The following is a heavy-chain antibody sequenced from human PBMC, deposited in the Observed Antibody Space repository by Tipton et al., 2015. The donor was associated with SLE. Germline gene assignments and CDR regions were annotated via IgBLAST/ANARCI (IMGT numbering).Heavy chain of an antibody. D-gene: IGHD3-22*01. CDR2: ISYDGSNK. V-gene: IGHV3-30-3*01. CDR3: ARAMHSSGYSSYFDY. CDR1: GFTFSSYA. Sequence: QVQLVQSGGGVVQPGRSLRLSCAASGFTFSSYAMHWVRQAPGKGLEWVAVISYDGSNKYYADSVKGRFTISRDNSKNTLYLQMNSLRAEDTAVYYCARAMHSSGYSSYFDYWGQGTLVTVSS. J-gene: IGHJ4*02.